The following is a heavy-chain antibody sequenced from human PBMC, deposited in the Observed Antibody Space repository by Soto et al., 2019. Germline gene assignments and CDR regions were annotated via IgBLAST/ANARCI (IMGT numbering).Heavy chain of an antibody. V-gene: IGHV1-69*01. Sequence: SVKVSCKASGGTFSSYAISWGRQAPVQGLEWMGGIIPIFGTANYAQKFQGRVTITADESTSTAYMELSSLRSEDTAVYYCARAYCSGGSCYPSGAFDIWGQGTMVTVSS. CDR1: GGTFSSYA. D-gene: IGHD2-15*01. CDR3: ARAYCSGGSCYPSGAFDI. J-gene: IGHJ3*02. CDR2: IIPIFGTA.